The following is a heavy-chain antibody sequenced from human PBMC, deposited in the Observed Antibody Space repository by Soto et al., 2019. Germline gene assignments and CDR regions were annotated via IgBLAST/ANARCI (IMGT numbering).Heavy chain of an antibody. J-gene: IGHJ3*02. CDR1: GFTFSTSG. D-gene: IGHD4-17*01. V-gene: IGHV3-23*01. Sequence: EVRLLESGGGLVQPGGSLRLSCAASGFTFSTSGMSWVRQAPGKGLEWVSSISGSGDYTNYADSVKGRFTISRDNSKNTLYLQINSLTAEYTAAYYCANHGGFDIWGQGTMVAVSS. CDR3: ANHGGFDI. CDR2: ISGSGDYT.